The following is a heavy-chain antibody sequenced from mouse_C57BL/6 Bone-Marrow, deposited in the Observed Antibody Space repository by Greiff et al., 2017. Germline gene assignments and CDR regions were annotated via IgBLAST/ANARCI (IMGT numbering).Heavy chain of an antibody. Sequence: EVQGVESGGDLVKPGGSLKLSCAASGFTFSSYGMSWVRQTPDKRLEWVATISSGGSYTYYPDSVKGRFTISRDNAKNTLYLQMSSLKSEDTAMYYCARPYYYGSSLYYAMDYWGQGTSVTVSS. CDR3: ARPYYYGSSLYYAMDY. CDR2: ISSGGSYT. V-gene: IGHV5-6*01. D-gene: IGHD1-1*01. CDR1: GFTFSSYG. J-gene: IGHJ4*01.